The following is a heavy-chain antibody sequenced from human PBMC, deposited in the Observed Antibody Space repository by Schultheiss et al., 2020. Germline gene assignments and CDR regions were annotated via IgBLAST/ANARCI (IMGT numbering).Heavy chain of an antibody. CDR2: INPNSGGT. CDR3: ASEGRGYCSSTSCYSGHYYGMDV. CDR1: GYTFTSYA. J-gene: IGHJ6*02. V-gene: IGHV1-2*04. D-gene: IGHD2-2*01. Sequence: ASVKVSCKASGYTFTSYAMHWVRQAPGQRLEWMGWINPNSGGTNYAQKFQGWVTMTRDTSISTAYMELSRLRSDDTAVYYCASEGRGYCSSTSCYSGHYYGMDVWGQGTTVTVSS.